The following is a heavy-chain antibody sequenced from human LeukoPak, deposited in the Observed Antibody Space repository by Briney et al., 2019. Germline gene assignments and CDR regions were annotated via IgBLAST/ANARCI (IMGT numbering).Heavy chain of an antibody. Sequence: PGGSLRLSCAASGFTFSSYGMHWVRQAPGKGLEWVAVISYDGSNKYYADSVKGRFTISRDNSKNTLCLQMNSLRAEDTAVYYCAKDRNGDYFDYWGQGTLVTVSS. CDR3: AKDRNGDYFDY. J-gene: IGHJ4*02. D-gene: IGHD4-17*01. CDR1: GFTFSSYG. CDR2: ISYDGSNK. V-gene: IGHV3-30*18.